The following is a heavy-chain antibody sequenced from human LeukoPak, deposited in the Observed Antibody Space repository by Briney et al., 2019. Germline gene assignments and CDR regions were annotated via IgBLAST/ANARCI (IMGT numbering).Heavy chain of an antibody. CDR3: ARDSPGIMIFGVVTPN. CDR2: SGAGGTFT. D-gene: IGHD3-3*01. Sequence: GGCLRLACTASGFTVSSYAMNWVRQAPGKGVGWVTESGAGGTFTYYAESVEGWFTIFRDNSRNTLYLQMNSLRADDTAVYYCARDSPGIMIFGVVTPNGGQGTLVTVS. J-gene: IGHJ4*02. CDR1: GFTVSSYA. V-gene: IGHV3-23*01.